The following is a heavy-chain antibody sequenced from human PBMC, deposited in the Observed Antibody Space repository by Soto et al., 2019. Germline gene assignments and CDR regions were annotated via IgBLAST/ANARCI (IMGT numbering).Heavy chain of an antibody. J-gene: IGHJ6*03. CDR1: GFTFSSYW. CDR2: IKQDGSEK. D-gene: IGHD3-9*01. CDR3: ARLGYDILTGYSPFYYYYYMDV. Sequence: GGSLRLSCAASGFTFSSYWMSWVRQAPGKGLEWVANIKQDGSEKYYVDSVKGRFTISRDNAKNSLYLQMNSLRAEDTAVYYCARLGYDILTGYSPFYYYYYMDVWGKGTTVTVSS. V-gene: IGHV3-7*01.